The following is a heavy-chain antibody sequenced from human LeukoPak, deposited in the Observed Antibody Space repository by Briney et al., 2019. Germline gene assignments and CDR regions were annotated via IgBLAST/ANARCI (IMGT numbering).Heavy chain of an antibody. CDR3: ARDLSYGIYYFDY. CDR1: GFTVSSDY. CDR2: IYSGGST. V-gene: IGHV3-66*01. Sequence: GGSLRLSCAASGFTVSSDYMSWVRQAPGKGLEWVSVIYSGGSTYYADSVKSRFTISRDNSKNTLYLQMNSLRAEDTAVYYCARDLSYGIYYFDYWGQGTLVTVSS. J-gene: IGHJ4*02. D-gene: IGHD5-18*01.